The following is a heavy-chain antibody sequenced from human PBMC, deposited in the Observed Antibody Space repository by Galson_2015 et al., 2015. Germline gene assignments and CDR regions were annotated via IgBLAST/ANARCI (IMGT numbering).Heavy chain of an antibody. CDR2: ISARDGGT. CDR3: ARGFADYFDY. J-gene: IGHJ4*02. V-gene: IGHV3-23*01. Sequence: SLRLSCAASGFTFSSYAMSWIRQAPGKGLEWVSVISARDGGTYYADSVKGRFTISRDNFKNMLYVQMNKLRAEDTAVYYCARGFADYFDYWGQGTLVTVPS. D-gene: IGHD2-21*01. CDR1: GFTFSSYA.